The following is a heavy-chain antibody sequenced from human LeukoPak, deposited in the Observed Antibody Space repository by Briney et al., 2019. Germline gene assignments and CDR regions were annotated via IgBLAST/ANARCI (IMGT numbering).Heavy chain of an antibody. V-gene: IGHV3-30*03. CDR1: GFTFSSYG. J-gene: IGHJ4*02. CDR2: ISYDGSNK. Sequence: GRSLRLSCAASGFTFSSYGMHWVRQAPGKGLEWVAVISYDGSNKYYADSVKGRFTISRDNAKNSLYLQMNSLRAEDTAVYYCAREAWGTVTDYWGLGTLVTVSS. D-gene: IGHD4-17*01. CDR3: AREAWGTVTDY.